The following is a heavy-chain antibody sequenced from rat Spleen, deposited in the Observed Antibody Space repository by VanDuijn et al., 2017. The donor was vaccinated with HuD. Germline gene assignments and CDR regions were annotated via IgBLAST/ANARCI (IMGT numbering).Heavy chain of an antibody. CDR3: ARNEGIRDWFAY. V-gene: IGHV3-1*01. CDR2: ISYSGST. D-gene: IGHD1-11*01. J-gene: IGHJ3*01. Sequence: EVQLQESGPGLVKPSQSLSLTCSVTGYSITSNYWGWIRKFPGNKMEWIGHISYSGSTSYNPSLKSRISITRDTSKNQFFLQLNSVTTEDTATYYCARNEGIRDWFAYWGQGTLVTVSS. CDR1: GYSITSNY.